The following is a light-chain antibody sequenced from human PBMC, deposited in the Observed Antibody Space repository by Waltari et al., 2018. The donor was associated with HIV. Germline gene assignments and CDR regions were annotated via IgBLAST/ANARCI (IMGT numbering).Light chain of an antibody. CDR3: SSYTSRNTLI. CDR1: SSDVGGYNY. Sequence: QSALTQPASVSGSPGQSITISCTGSSSDVGGYNYVSWYQQHPGKDPKLIIYEVSNRPSGVSNRFSGSKSGNTASLTISGLQPEDETDYYCSSYTSRNTLIFGGGTKVTVL. V-gene: IGLV2-14*01. CDR2: EVS. J-gene: IGLJ2*01.